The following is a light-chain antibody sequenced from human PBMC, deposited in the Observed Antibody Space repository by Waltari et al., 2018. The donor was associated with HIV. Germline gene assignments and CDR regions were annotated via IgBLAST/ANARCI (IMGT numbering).Light chain of an antibody. CDR3: QQRSNWPMYT. J-gene: IGKJ2*01. CDR1: QSISSS. CDR2: DAS. Sequence: EIVLTQSPATLSLSPGERATLSCRASQSISSSLAWYQQTPGQAPRLLIYDASSRATAIPARFSGSGSGTDFTLTISSLEPEDFAVYYCQQRSNWPMYTFGQGTKLEIK. V-gene: IGKV3-11*01.